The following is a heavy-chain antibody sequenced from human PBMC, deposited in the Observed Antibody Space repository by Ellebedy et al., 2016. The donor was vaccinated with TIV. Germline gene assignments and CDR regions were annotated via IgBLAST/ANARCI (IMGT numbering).Heavy chain of an antibody. Sequence: MPSETLSLTCLVSGGSFSNYHWSRIRQSPGKGLEWIGYVHQRRTTKYHSSLRSRVTISIDTSKNQFSLTVTSVTAADTAVYFCARMRGVAGPRWFDPWGPGTQVIVSS. V-gene: IGHV4-59*08. D-gene: IGHD6-19*01. CDR2: VHQRRTT. CDR3: ARMRGVAGPRWFDP. J-gene: IGHJ5*02. CDR1: GGSFSNYH.